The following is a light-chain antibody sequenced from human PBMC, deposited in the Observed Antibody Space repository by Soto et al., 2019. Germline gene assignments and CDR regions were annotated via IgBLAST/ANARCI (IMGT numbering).Light chain of an antibody. CDR2: EHN. CDR3: QSYDRSTVV. CDR1: SGSIAGDF. Sequence: NFMLTQPHSVSESPGKTVTISCTRNSGSIAGDFVQWYQQRPGSAPAPVIYEHNQRPSGVPDRFSGSIDTSSNSASLTISGLRTEDEAYYFCQSYDRSTVVFGGGTKLTVL. V-gene: IGLV6-57*04. J-gene: IGLJ2*01.